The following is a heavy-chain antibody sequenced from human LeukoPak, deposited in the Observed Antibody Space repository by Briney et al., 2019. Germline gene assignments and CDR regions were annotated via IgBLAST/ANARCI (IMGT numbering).Heavy chain of an antibody. CDR2: ISWNGGTT. D-gene: IGHD3-16*01. CDR1: GFTLDGYA. V-gene: IGHV3-9*01. CDR3: AKDPFPLRLGAFDI. J-gene: IGHJ3*02. Sequence: QSGRSLRLSCVASGFTLDGYAMHWVRQAPGKGLEWVSHISWNGGTTGYADSVRGRFIVSRDNARNFVYLQMNSLRAEDTAVYYCAKDPFPLRLGAFDIWGQGTMVTVSP.